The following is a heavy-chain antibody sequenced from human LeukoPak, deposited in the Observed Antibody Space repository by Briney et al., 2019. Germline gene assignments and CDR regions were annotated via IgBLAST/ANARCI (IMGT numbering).Heavy chain of an antibody. CDR1: GFTFSSYG. V-gene: IGHV3-30*03. J-gene: IGHJ4*02. D-gene: IGHD6-13*01. CDR2: TSYDGSIK. Sequence: GGSLRLSCAASGFTFSSYGMHWVRQAPGKGLEWVAVTSYDGSIKKYADSVKDRSTISRDNSKNTLYLQMNSLRAEDTAVYYCARDWSALGTGGGVYWGQGTLVTVSS. CDR3: ARDWSALGTGGGVY.